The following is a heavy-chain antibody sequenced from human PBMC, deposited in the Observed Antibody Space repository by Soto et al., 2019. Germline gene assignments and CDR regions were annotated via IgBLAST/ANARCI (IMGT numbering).Heavy chain of an antibody. Sequence: EVQLLESGGDLVQPGGSLRLSCAASGFTFSIYGMTWVRQAPGKGLEWVSYITGSGGGAYYADSVKGRFTISRDNSKSTLYLQMDSLRDDDWAIYYCAREIRVAGRRNYFDYWGQGTLVTVSS. CDR1: GFTFSIYG. CDR2: ITGSGGGA. CDR3: AREIRVAGRRNYFDY. V-gene: IGHV3-23*01. J-gene: IGHJ4*02. D-gene: IGHD6-19*01.